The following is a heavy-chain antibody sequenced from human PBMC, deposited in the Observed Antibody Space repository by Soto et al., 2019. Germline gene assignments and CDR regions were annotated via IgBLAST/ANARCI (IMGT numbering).Heavy chain of an antibody. CDR1: GVTFSSYA. D-gene: IGHD2-15*01. V-gene: IGHV3-23*01. J-gene: IGHJ3*02. Sequence: GGSLRLSCAASGVTFSSYAMSWVRQAPGKGLEWVSAISGSGGSTYYADSVKGRFTISRDNSKNTLYLQMNSLRAEDTAVYYCAKATRYCSGGSCYDDAFDIWGQGTMVTVSS. CDR2: ISGSGGST. CDR3: AKATRYCSGGSCYDDAFDI.